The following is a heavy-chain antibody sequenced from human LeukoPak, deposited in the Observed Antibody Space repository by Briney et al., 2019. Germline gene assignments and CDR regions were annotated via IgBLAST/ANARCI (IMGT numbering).Heavy chain of an antibody. V-gene: IGHV3-33*01. Sequence: GRALRLSCAASGFTLSSYGMHGVRQAPGTGLECVAVIWYDGCNKYYADSVKGRFTITRDNSKNTLYLQMNSLRAEDTAVYYCARDLLRYCSSTSCLIDYWGQGTLVTVSS. J-gene: IGHJ4*02. CDR2: IWYDGCNK. CDR1: GFTLSSYG. CDR3: ARDLLRYCSSTSCLIDY. D-gene: IGHD2-2*01.